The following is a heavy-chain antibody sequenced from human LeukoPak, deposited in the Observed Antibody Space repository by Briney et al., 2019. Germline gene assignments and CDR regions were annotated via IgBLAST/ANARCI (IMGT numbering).Heavy chain of an antibody. Sequence: GGSLRLSCAASGFTFSGYSMNWVRQAPGKGLEWVSYIGSSGSTIYYADSVKGRFTISRDNSKNTLYLQMNSLRAEDTAVYYCVKAGTAIISGPDYWGQGTLVTVSS. CDR3: VKAGTAIISGPDY. CDR1: GFTFSGYS. D-gene: IGHD2-15*01. CDR2: IGSSGSTI. V-gene: IGHV3-48*01. J-gene: IGHJ4*02.